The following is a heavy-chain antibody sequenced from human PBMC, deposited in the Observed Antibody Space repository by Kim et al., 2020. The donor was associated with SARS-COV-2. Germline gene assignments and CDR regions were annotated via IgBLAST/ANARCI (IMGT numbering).Heavy chain of an antibody. J-gene: IGHJ6*02. CDR2: IYYSGST. D-gene: IGHD3-9*01. V-gene: IGHV4-39*01. CDR1: GGSISSSSYY. Sequence: SETLSLTCTVSGGSISSSSYYWGWIRQPPGKGLEWIGSIYYSGSTYYNPSLKSRVTISVDTSKNQFSLKLSSVTAADTAVYYCASDYDILTGYVSYYGMDVWGQGTTVTVSS. CDR3: ASDYDILTGYVSYYGMDV.